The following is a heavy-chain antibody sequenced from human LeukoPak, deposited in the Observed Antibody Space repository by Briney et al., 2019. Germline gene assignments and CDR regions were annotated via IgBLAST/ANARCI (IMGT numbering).Heavy chain of an antibody. J-gene: IGHJ4*02. CDR1: GGSISSSSYY. Sequence: SETLSLTCTVSGGSISSSSYYWGWIRQPPGKGLEWIASIYYSGSTYYNPSLKSRVTISVDTSKNQFSLKLSSVTAADTAVYYCARSVMAIAAAGIFDYWGQGTLVTVSS. V-gene: IGHV4-39*07. CDR3: ARSVMAIAAAGIFDY. CDR2: IYYSGST. D-gene: IGHD6-13*01.